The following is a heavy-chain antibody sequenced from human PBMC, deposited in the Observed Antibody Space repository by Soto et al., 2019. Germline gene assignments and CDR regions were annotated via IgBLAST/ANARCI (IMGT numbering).Heavy chain of an antibody. CDR2: ISAYNGNT. Sequence: ASVKVSCKASGYTFTSYGISWVRQAPGQGLEWMGWISAYNGNTNYAQKLQGRVTMTSDTSTGTVYMELRGLTSEDTAVYYCARSSGGVFGIIIEGTNWFAPWGQGTLVTVSS. CDR3: ARSSGGVFGIIIEGTNWFAP. D-gene: IGHD3-16*01. CDR1: GYTFTSYG. J-gene: IGHJ5*02. V-gene: IGHV1-18*01.